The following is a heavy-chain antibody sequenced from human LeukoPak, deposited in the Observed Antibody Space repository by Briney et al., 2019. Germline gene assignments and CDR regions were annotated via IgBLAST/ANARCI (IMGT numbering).Heavy chain of an antibody. V-gene: IGHV4-34*01. D-gene: IGHD1-26*01. CDR3: ARAIVGATQLDY. CDR1: GGSFSGYY. J-gene: IGHJ4*02. CDR2: INHSGST. Sequence: SETLSLTCAVYGGSFSGYYWSWIRQPPGKGLEWIGEINHSGSTNYNPSLKSRVTISVDTSKNQFSLKLSSVTAADTAVYYCARAIVGATQLDYWGQGTLVTASS.